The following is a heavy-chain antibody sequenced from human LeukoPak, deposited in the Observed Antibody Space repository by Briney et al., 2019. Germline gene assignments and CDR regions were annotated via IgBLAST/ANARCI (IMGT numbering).Heavy chain of an antibody. CDR2: IHYSGST. CDR1: GGSISSYY. J-gene: IGHJ4*02. V-gene: IGHV4-59*08. D-gene: IGHD6-13*01. CDR3: ARVSSSWRFDY. Sequence: SETLSLTCTVSGGSISSYYWSWIRQPPGKGLEWIGYIHYSGSTNYNPSLKSRVTISVDTSKNQFSLKLSSVTAADTAVYYCARVSSSWRFDYWGQGTLVTVSS.